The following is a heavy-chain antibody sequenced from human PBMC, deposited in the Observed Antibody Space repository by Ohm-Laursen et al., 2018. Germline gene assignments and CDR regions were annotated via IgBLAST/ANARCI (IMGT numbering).Heavy chain of an antibody. D-gene: IGHD3-10*01. Sequence: SSLRLSCAASGFTLNSYGIHWVRQAPGKGLEWVAVTWAITGNTYYADSVKGRFTISRDNSKNTLYLQMNSLGAEDTAVYYCARGRYGLDYWGQGTLVTVSS. J-gene: IGHJ4*02. CDR1: GFTLNSYG. CDR2: TWAITGNT. V-gene: IGHV3-33*01. CDR3: ARGRYGLDY.